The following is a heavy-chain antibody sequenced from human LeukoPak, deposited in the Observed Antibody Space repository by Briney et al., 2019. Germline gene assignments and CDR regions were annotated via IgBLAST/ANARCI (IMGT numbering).Heavy chain of an antibody. CDR2: ISGGGGYT. V-gene: IGHV3-23*01. Sequence: PGRSLRLSCAASGFTFSSYGMSWVRQAPGKGLEWVSAISGGGGYTYYADSVKGRFSISRDKSKNALYLHMNSLRADDTAVYFCAKGDGYNPRRDAFDIWGQGTMVTVSS. J-gene: IGHJ3*02. CDR1: GFTFSSYG. CDR3: AKGDGYNPRRDAFDI. D-gene: IGHD5-24*01.